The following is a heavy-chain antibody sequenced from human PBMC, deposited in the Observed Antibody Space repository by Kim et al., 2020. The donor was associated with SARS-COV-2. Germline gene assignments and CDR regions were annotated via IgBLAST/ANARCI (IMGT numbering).Heavy chain of an antibody. CDR3: ARDPLFRYCSSTSCLGSGYFDY. CDR2: ISYDGSNK. D-gene: IGHD2-2*01. Sequence: GGSLRLSCAASGFTFSSYAMHWVRQAPGKGLEWVAVISYDGSNKYYADSVKGRFTIYRDNSKNTLYLQMNSLRAEDTAVYYCARDPLFRYCSSTSCLGSGYFDYWGQGTLVTVSS. CDR1: GFTFSSYA. J-gene: IGHJ4*02. V-gene: IGHV3-30*04.